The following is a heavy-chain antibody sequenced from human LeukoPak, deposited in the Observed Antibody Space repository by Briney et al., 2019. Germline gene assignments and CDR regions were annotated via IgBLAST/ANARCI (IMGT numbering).Heavy chain of an antibody. D-gene: IGHD1-14*01. V-gene: IGHV3-30*02. CDR3: AKDNPLDY. CDR2: IRYDGNNK. CDR1: GFTFSNYG. Sequence: GGSLRLSCGASGFTFSNYGMLWVRQAPGKGLDWVAFIRYDGNNKLYADSVKGRFTISRDNSKNTLYLHINSLRAEDTAVYYCAKDNPLDYWGQGTLVIVSS. J-gene: IGHJ4*02.